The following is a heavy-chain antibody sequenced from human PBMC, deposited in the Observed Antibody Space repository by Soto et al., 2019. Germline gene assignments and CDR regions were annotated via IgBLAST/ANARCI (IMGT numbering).Heavy chain of an antibody. J-gene: IGHJ4*02. V-gene: IGHV3-33*01. CDR1: GFTFSSYG. Sequence: PGGSLRLSCAASGFTFSSYGMHWVRQAPGKGLEWVAVIWYDGSNKYYADSVKGRFTISRDNSKNTLYLQMNSLRAEDTAVYYCARDLGDEQWLVRRTPLDYWGQGTLVTVSS. D-gene: IGHD6-19*01. CDR3: ARDLGDEQWLVRRTPLDY. CDR2: IWYDGSNK.